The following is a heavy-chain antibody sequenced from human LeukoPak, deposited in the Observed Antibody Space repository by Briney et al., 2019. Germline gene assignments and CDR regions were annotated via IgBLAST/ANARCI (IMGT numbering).Heavy chain of an antibody. CDR3: ATSRRDSDWYIDDY. CDR1: GFIFSSYE. V-gene: IGHV3-48*03. CDR2: ISSSGSTI. D-gene: IGHD6-19*01. J-gene: IGHJ4*02. Sequence: GGSLRLSCAASGFIFSSYEMNWVRQAPGKGLEWVSYISSSGSTIFYADSVKGRFTISRDNGKNSLYLQMNILSAEDTALYYCATSRRDSDWYIDDYWGQGTLVTVSS.